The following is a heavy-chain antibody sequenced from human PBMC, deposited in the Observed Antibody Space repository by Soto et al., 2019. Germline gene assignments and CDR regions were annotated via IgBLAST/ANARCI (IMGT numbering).Heavy chain of an antibody. CDR1: GFTFSDYF. J-gene: IGHJ4*02. CDR2: INGDGSRT. D-gene: IGHD7-27*01. V-gene: IGHV3-74*03. CDR3: AKDLHWGQSDY. Sequence: EVRLVESGGGSVQPGGSLRLSCAASGFTFSDYFMHWVRQAPGKGPVWVSQINGDGSRTEYADSVKGRFTISRDNADNPLYLQMRSLRAEDTAVYYCAKDLHWGQSDYWGQGTLVTVSS.